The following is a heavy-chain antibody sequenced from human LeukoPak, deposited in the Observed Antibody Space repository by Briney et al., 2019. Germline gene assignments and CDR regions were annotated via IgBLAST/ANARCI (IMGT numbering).Heavy chain of an antibody. J-gene: IGHJ4*02. CDR3: AREEELLPSN. V-gene: IGHV3-30-3*01. CDR2: ISYDGSNK. D-gene: IGHD1-26*01. Sequence: GRSLRLSCAASGSTFSSYAMHWVRQAPGKGLEWVAVISYDGSNKYYADSVKGRFTISRDNSKNTLYLQMNSLRAEDTAVYYCAREEELLPSNWGQGTLVTVSS. CDR1: GSTFSSYA.